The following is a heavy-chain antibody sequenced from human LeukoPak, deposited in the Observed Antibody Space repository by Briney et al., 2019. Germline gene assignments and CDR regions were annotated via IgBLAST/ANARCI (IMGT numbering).Heavy chain of an antibody. J-gene: IGHJ1*01. V-gene: IGHV1-8*03. D-gene: IGHD3-22*01. CDR1: GYTFTGYY. Sequence: ASVKVSCKASGYTFTGYYMHWVRQATGQGLEWMGWMNPNSGNTGYAQKFQGRVTITRNTSISTAYMELSSLRSADTAVYYCARGGGDSSGYSFQNWGQGTLVTVSS. CDR2: MNPNSGNT. CDR3: ARGGGDSSGYSFQN.